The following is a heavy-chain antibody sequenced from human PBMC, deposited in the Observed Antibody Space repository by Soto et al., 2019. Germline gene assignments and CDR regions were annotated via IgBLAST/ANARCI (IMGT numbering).Heavy chain of an antibody. D-gene: IGHD4-17*01. CDR1: GGSFSGYY. J-gene: IGHJ4*02. V-gene: IGHV4-34*01. CDR2: IDHSGST. CDR3: ARGNSDQDYGDYYFDY. Sequence: SETLSLTCAVYGGSFSGYYWSWIRQPPGKGLEWIGEIDHSGSTNYNPSLKSRVTISVDTSKNQFSLKLSSVTAADTAVYYCARGNSDQDYGDYYFDYWGQGTLVTVSS.